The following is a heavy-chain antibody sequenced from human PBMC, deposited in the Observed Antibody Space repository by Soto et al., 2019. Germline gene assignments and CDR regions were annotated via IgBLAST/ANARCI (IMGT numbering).Heavy chain of an antibody. CDR1: GYSICSSYC. D-gene: IGHD5-18*01. CDR3: VRKTDGYYTFEY. J-gene: IGHJ4*02. Sequence: PSETLSLTCAVSGYSICSSYCWGWIRQPPGKRKEWIGYIHYSGRTHYSPSLQSRVTMSLDMSKNHFSLSLNSVTAVDTAVYYWVRKTDGYYTFEYWGQGALVSVFS. V-gene: IGHV4-28*01. CDR2: IHYSGRT.